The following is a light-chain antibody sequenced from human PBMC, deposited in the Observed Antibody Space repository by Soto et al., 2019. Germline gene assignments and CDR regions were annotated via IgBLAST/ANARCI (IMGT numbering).Light chain of an antibody. Sequence: EIVLTQSPGTLSLSLGERATLSCRANQSVSSSYLAWYLQKPGQAPRLLIYGASSRATGIPDRFSGSGSGTVFTLTISRLEPEDLAVYYCQQYGSSPLTFGGGTKVEIK. J-gene: IGKJ4*01. CDR1: QSVSSSY. CDR2: GAS. CDR3: QQYGSSPLT. V-gene: IGKV3-20*01.